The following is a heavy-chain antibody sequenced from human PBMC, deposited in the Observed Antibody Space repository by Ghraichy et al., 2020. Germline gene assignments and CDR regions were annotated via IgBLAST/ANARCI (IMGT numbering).Heavy chain of an antibody. CDR2: ISAYNGNT. CDR3: ARWSHKTPTRPDFDY. CDR1: GYTFTSYG. Sequence: ASVKVSCKASGYTFTSYGISWVRQAPGQGLEWMGWISAYNGNTNYAQKLQGRVTMTTDTSTSTAYMELRSLRSDDTAVYYCARWSHKTPTRPDFDYWGQGTLVTVSS. J-gene: IGHJ4*02. V-gene: IGHV1-18*01. D-gene: IGHD3-3*01.